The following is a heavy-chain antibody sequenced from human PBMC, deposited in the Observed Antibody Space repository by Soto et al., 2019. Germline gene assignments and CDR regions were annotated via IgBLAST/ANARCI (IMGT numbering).Heavy chain of an antibody. CDR3: ARIYYGSGSYYKIPYYYYMDV. D-gene: IGHD3-10*01. CDR2: IYYSGST. J-gene: IGHJ6*03. CDR1: DGSVSSGSYY. V-gene: IGHV4-61*01. Sequence: SETLSLTCTVSDGSVSSGSYYWSWIRQPPGKGLEWIGYIYYSGSTNYNPSLKSRVTISVDTSKNQFSLKLSSVTAADTAVYYCARIYYGSGSYYKIPYYYYMDVWGKGTTVTVS.